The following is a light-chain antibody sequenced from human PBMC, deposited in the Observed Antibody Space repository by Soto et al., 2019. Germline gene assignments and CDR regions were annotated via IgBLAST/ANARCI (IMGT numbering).Light chain of an antibody. Sequence: QSVLTQPPSASGNPGQRVTISCSGSSSNIGANPVNWYQQLPGTAPKLLIYNNDQRPSGVPDRFSASKSGTSASLAISGLRSEDEADYYCEAWIDTLYGALFGGGTKLTVL. J-gene: IGLJ2*01. V-gene: IGLV1-44*01. CDR2: NND. CDR3: EAWIDTLYGAL. CDR1: SSNIGANP.